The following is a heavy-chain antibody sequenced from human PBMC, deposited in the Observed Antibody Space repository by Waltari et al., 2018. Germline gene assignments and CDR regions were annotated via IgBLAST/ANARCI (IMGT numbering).Heavy chain of an antibody. CDR2: INHSGST. Sequence: QVQLQQWGAGLLKPSETLSLTCAVYGGSFSGYYWSWIRQPPGKGLEWIGEINHSGSTNYNPSLKSRVTISVDTSKNQFSLKLSSVTAADTAVYYCARAYYDYVWGSYRYLPPDYWGQGTLVTVSS. V-gene: IGHV4-34*01. D-gene: IGHD3-16*02. J-gene: IGHJ4*02. CDR1: GGSFSGYY. CDR3: ARAYYDYVWGSYRYLPPDY.